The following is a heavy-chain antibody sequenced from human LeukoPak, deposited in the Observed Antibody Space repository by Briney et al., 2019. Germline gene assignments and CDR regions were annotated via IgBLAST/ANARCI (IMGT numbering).Heavy chain of an antibody. CDR3: ARTNSGTYPLFGY. Sequence: SETLSLTCTVSGDSISSYYWTWIRQPPGKGLEWIGYIYYSGSTNYNPSLKSRVTTSIDTSKNQFSLKLNSVTAADTAVYYCARTNSGTYPLFGYWGQGTLVTVSS. J-gene: IGHJ4*02. CDR1: GDSISSYY. D-gene: IGHD1-26*01. CDR2: IYYSGST. V-gene: IGHV4-59*12.